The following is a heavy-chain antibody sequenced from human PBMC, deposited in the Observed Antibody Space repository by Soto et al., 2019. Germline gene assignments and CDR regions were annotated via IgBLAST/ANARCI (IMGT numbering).Heavy chain of an antibody. CDR3: ARDMLSSLVVETPHLFES. J-gene: IGHJ5*01. CDR1: GGIFSDYS. CDR2: IVPKYGTA. D-gene: IGHD2-21*01. V-gene: IGHV1-69*12. Sequence: QVQLVPSGGEVRKPGTSGKVSCRAPGGIFSDYSINRVRQAPGQGPEGVGGIVPKYGTAKYARKFEDRVTLTAAELSSTVYMEMNGLRSEDTALYYCARDMLSSLVVETPHLFESWGQGTRLTVSS.